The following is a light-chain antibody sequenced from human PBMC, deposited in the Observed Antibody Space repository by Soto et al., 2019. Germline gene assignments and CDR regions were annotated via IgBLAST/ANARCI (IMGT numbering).Light chain of an antibody. Sequence: EIVLTQSPATLSLSPGERATLSCRASQSVSSYLAWYQQKPGQAPRLLLYDASNRATAIPARFSGSWSGTDFTITISSLEPEVFAVYSCQQRSNWLTFGGGTKVEIK. CDR3: QQRSNWLT. V-gene: IGKV3-11*01. J-gene: IGKJ4*01. CDR1: QSVSSY. CDR2: DAS.